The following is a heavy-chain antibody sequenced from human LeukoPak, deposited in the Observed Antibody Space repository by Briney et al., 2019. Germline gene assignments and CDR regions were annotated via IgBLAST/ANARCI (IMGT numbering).Heavy chain of an antibody. D-gene: IGHD5-12*01. Sequence: ASVKVSCKSSGYTFTDYYLLWVRQAPGQGPEWMGWINPNSGGTNYAQTFKGRVTMTRDTSISTAYMELSSLTSDDTAVYYCARDQPKTGYVGACDIWGQGTMVIVSS. V-gene: IGHV1-2*02. CDR1: GYTFTDYY. CDR2: INPNSGGT. CDR3: ARDQPKTGYVGACDI. J-gene: IGHJ3*02.